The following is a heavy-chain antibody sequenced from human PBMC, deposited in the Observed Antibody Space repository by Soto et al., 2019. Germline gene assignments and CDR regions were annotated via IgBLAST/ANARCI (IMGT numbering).Heavy chain of an antibody. D-gene: IGHD3-10*01. V-gene: IGHV4-31*03. CDR2: IYYSGST. CDR3: ARASRGVIRDDLNIDY. CDR1: GGSISSGGYY. Sequence: QVQLQESGPGLVKPSQTLSLTCTVSGGSISSGGYYWSWIRQHPGKGLEWIGYIYYSGSTYYNPSLKSRVTISVDTSKNQFALKLGSVTAADTAVYYCARASRGVIRDDLNIDYWGQGTLVTVSS. J-gene: IGHJ4*02.